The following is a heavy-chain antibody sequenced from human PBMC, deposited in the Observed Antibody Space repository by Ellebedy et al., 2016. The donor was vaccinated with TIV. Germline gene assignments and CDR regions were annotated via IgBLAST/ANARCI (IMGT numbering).Heavy chain of an antibody. V-gene: IGHV3-30*03. Sequence: GESLKISXVASGFRFSSYGMHWVRQAPGKGLEWVAVISYDGSNKRYADSVKGRFTISRDRFKNTVYLQMNSLRVEDTAVYYCAREVPHIASAALDYWGQGTLVTVSS. D-gene: IGHD6-13*01. CDR2: ISYDGSNK. J-gene: IGHJ4*02. CDR3: AREVPHIASAALDY. CDR1: GFRFSSYG.